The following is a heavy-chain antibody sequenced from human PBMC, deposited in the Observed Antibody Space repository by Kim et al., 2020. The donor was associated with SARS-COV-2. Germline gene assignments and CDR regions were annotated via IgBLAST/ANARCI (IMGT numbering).Heavy chain of an antibody. CDR3: ARSPITMIVVVI. D-gene: IGHD3-22*01. Sequence: SETLSLTCTVSGGSISSSSYYWGWIRQPPGKGLEWIGSIYYSGSTYYNPSLKSRVTISVDTSKNQFSLKLSSVTAADTAVYYCARSPITMIVVVIWGQGTLVTVSS. CDR1: GGSISSSSYY. J-gene: IGHJ4*02. V-gene: IGHV4-39*01. CDR2: IYYSGST.